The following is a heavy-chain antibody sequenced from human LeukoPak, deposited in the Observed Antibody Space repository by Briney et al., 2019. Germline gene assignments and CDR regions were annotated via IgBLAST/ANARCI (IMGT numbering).Heavy chain of an antibody. V-gene: IGHV3-30*04. D-gene: IGHD3-22*01. CDR1: GFTFSTHA. CDR3: AKDPRVGYYDSSGPRGWFDP. CDR2: TSYDGRLK. J-gene: IGHJ5*02. Sequence: LPGGSLRLSCAVSGFTFSTHAMHWVRQAPGKGLEWVTVTSYDGRLKYYADSVKGRFTISRDNSKNTLYLQMNSLRAEDTAVYYCAKDPRVGYYDSSGPRGWFDPWGQGTLVTVSS.